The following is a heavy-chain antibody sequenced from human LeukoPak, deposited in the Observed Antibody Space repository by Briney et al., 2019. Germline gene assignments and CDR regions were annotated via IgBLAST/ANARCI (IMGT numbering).Heavy chain of an antibody. Sequence: GASVKVSRKASGGTFSSYAISWVRQAPGQGLEWMGGIIPIFGTANYAQKFQGRVTITADESTSTAYMELSSLRSEDTAVYYCARGRSSSDAFDIWGQGTMVTVSS. CDR3: ARGRSSSDAFDI. V-gene: IGHV1-69*13. CDR2: IIPIFGTA. D-gene: IGHD6-19*01. J-gene: IGHJ3*02. CDR1: GGTFSSYA.